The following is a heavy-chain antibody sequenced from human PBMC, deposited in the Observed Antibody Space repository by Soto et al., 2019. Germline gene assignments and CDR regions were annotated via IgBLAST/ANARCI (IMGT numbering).Heavy chain of an antibody. CDR3: ARDQSFDRSYYYGIDA. CDR1: GYPFAHYG. D-gene: IGHD3-10*01. V-gene: IGHV1-18*01. Sequence: QVQLVQSGAEVKMPGASVKVSGKSTGYPFAHYGITWVRQAPGKGLEWMGWISPFNGNTNYGQTLQGRVTLTTDTSTSTIYMELRSLRSDDTAVYYCARDQSFDRSYYYGIDAWGQGTTVTVSS. CDR2: ISPFNGNT. J-gene: IGHJ6*02.